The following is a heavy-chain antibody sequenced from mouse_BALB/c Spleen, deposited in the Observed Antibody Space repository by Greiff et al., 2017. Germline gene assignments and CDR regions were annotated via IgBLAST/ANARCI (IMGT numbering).Heavy chain of an antibody. J-gene: IGHJ3*01. Sequence: VQLLQSGAELVRPGVSVKISCKGSGYSFTDYAMHWVKQSHAKSLEWIGVISTYYGDASYNQKFKGKATMTVDKSSSTAYMELARLTSEDSAIYYCARQNGNGWFAYWGQGTLVTVSA. V-gene: IGHV1S137*01. CDR3: ARQNGNGWFAY. CDR1: GYSFTDYA. CDR2: ISTYYGDA. D-gene: IGHD2-1*01.